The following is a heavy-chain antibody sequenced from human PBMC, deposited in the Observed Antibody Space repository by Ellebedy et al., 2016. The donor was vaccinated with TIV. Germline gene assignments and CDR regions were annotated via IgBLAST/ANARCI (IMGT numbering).Heavy chain of an antibody. D-gene: IGHD4-17*01. Sequence: SETLSLTXAVYGGSFSGYYWSWIRQPPGKGLEWIGEINHSGSTNYNPSLKSRVTISVDTSKNQFSLKLSSVTAADTAVYYCARGWASYGDYARENAFDIWGQGTMVTVSS. V-gene: IGHV4-34*01. CDR3: ARGWASYGDYARENAFDI. J-gene: IGHJ3*02. CDR2: INHSGST. CDR1: GGSFSGYY.